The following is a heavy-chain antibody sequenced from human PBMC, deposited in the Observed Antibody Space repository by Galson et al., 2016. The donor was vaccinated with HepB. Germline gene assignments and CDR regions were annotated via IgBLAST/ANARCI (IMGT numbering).Heavy chain of an antibody. J-gene: IGHJ4*02. V-gene: IGHV5-51*01. D-gene: IGHD4-17*01. CDR2: VYPGDSDT. CDR3: ARDFGDNTFDF. CDR1: GYTFISYW. Sequence: QSGAEVKKPGESLKISCKGSGYTFISYWIGWVRQMPGKGLEWMGIVYPGDSDTRYSPSFQGQVTMSADKSISTAYLQWSGLKASDSAMHYCARDFGDNTFDFWGQGTLVTVSS.